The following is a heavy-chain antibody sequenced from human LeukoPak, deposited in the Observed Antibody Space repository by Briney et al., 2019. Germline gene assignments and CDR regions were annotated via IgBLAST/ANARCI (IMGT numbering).Heavy chain of an antibody. CDR1: GFTFSSYW. Sequence: PGGSLRLSCAASGFTFSSYWMSWVRQAPGKGLEWVANIKQDGSEKCYVDSVKGRFTISRDNAKNSLYLQMNSLRAEDTAVYYCARRGSSSWYVGDYGMDVWGQGTTVTVSS. CDR2: IKQDGSEK. V-gene: IGHV3-7*01. J-gene: IGHJ6*02. D-gene: IGHD6-13*01. CDR3: ARRGSSSWYVGDYGMDV.